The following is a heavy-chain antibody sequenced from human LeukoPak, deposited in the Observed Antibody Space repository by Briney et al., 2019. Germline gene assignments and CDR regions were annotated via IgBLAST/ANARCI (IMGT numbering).Heavy chain of an antibody. CDR1: GDSVSSNSAT. Sequence: SQTLSLTCAISGDSVSSNSATWNWIRQSPSRGLEWLGRTYYRSKWYNDYAVSVKSRMAINPDTSKNHFSLHLNSVTPEDTAVYYCARDPELGSHFDYWGQGTLVIVSS. CDR3: ARDPELGSHFDY. V-gene: IGHV6-1*01. CDR2: TYYRSKWYN. D-gene: IGHD7-27*01. J-gene: IGHJ4*02.